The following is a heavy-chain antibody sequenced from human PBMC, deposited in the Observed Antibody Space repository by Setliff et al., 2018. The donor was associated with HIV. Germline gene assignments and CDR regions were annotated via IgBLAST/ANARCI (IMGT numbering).Heavy chain of an antibody. Sequence: SETLSLTCTVSGGSIYSRGFFWGWVRQPPGKGLEWIGGISYRGENHYNPSFMSRVAISADTSKNQYSLNLRSVTASDTAVYYCARDSGWWQIDYWGQGTLVTVSS. J-gene: IGHJ4*02. CDR2: ISYRGEN. CDR3: ARDSGWWQIDY. V-gene: IGHV4-39*02. CDR1: GGSIYSRGFF. D-gene: IGHD6-19*01.